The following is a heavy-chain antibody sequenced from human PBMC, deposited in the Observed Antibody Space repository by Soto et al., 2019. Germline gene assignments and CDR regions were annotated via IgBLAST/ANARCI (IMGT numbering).Heavy chain of an antibody. D-gene: IGHD6-19*01. CDR1: GGSITSYY. V-gene: IGHV4-59*01. J-gene: IGHJ5*02. CDR2: IYSSGST. CDR3: ARDLGGWYWFDP. Sequence: QVQLQESGPRLVKPSETLSLTCTVSGGSITSYYWNWIRQPPGKGLQWIGYIYSSGSTMYNPSLNSRVTLSVDTSKNQFSLKLSSVTAADTAVYYCARDLGGWYWFDPWGQGTLVTVSS.